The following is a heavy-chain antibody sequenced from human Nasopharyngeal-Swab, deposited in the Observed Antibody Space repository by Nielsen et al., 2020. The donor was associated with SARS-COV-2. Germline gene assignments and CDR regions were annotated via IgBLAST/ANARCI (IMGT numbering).Heavy chain of an antibody. V-gene: IGHV4-59*11. Sequence: SETPLTCTVSGVSITSQYWSWIRQPPGKGLEWIGYISHNSGTSYNPSLKSRVTMFMDTSKNQFSLRLTSVTAADTAVYYCAKEGATGWFDPCGQGTLVTVSS. CDR1: GVSITSQY. CDR3: AKEGATGWFDP. J-gene: IGHJ5*02. CDR2: ISHNSGT.